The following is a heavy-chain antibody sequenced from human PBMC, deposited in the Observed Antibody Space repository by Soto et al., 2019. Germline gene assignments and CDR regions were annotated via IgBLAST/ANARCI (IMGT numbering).Heavy chain of an antibody. J-gene: IGHJ4*02. CDR2: IRSKANSYAT. V-gene: IGHV3-73*01. Sequence: VGSLRLSCASSVFTFSGSAMHCVRQSSGKGLEWVGRIRSKANSYATAYAASVKGRFTISRDDSKNTAYLQMNSLKTEDTAVYYCTVKKSQTDYWGQGTLVTVSS. CDR1: VFTFSGSA. CDR3: TVKKSQTDY.